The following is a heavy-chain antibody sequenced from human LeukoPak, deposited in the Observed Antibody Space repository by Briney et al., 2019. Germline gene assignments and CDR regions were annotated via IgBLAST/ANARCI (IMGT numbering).Heavy chain of an antibody. CDR3: TGSLGGTIGTY. V-gene: IGHV3-72*01. D-gene: IGHD1-26*01. CDR2: IRNKANSYTT. Sequence: GGSLRLSCAASGFTFSDYYMDWVRQAPGKGLEWVGRIRNKANSYTTEYAASVKGRFTISRADSKNSLYLQMNSLKVEDTAVYYCTGSLGGTIGTYWGQGTLVTVSS. J-gene: IGHJ4*02. CDR1: GFTFSDYY.